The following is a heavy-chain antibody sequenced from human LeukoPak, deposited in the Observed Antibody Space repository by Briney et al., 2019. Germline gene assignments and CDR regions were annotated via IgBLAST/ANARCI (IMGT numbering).Heavy chain of an antibody. CDR1: GFTFSSYG. V-gene: IGHV3-30*02. CDR2: IRYDGSNK. CDR3: AKRIVVVVAATYY. Sequence: GGSLRLXCAASGFTFSSYGMHWVRQAPGKGLEWVAFIRYDGSNKYYADSVKGRFTISRDNSKNTLYLRMNSLRAEDTAIYYCAKRIVVVVAATYYWGQGTLVTVSS. D-gene: IGHD2-15*01. J-gene: IGHJ4*02.